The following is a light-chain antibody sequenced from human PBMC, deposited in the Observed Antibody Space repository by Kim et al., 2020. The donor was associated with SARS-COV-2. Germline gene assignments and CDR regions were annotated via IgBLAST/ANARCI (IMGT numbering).Light chain of an antibody. CDR1: QSVNSY. V-gene: IGKV3-11*01. CDR2: DTY. Sequence: EIVMTQSPTTLSVSPGERATLSCRASQSVNSYLAWYQQKPGQAPRLLIYDTYNRATGIPARFSGSGSGTDFTLTISSLAPEDFAVYYCQQRSNWAPTFGQGTRLEIK. CDR3: QQRSNWAPT. J-gene: IGKJ5*01.